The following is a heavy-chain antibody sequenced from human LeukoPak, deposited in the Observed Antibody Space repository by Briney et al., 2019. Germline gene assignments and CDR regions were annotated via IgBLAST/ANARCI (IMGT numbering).Heavy chain of an antibody. J-gene: IGHJ5*02. Sequence: SSETLSLTCTVSGASISSYYWTWIRQPAGKGPEWIGRIHTSGSTNYNPSLKSRVNMSVDTPKNQFSLKLNSVTAADTAVYYCARVTDPRYNWFDPWGQGTLVTVSS. CDR3: ARVTDPRYNWFDP. CDR2: IHTSGST. CDR1: GASISSYY. D-gene: IGHD2-21*02. V-gene: IGHV4-4*07.